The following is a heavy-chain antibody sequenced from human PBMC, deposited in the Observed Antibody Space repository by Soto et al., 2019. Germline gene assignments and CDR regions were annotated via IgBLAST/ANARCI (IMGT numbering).Heavy chain of an antibody. D-gene: IGHD5-12*01. Sequence: SETLSLTCAVYGGSFSGYYWSWIRQPPGKGLEWIGEINHSGSTNYNPSLKSRVTISVDTSKNQFSLKLSSVTAADTAVYYCAISYTDIVATGGFDYWGQGTLVPVSS. CDR2: INHSGST. CDR3: AISYTDIVATGGFDY. J-gene: IGHJ4*02. V-gene: IGHV4-34*01. CDR1: GGSFSGYY.